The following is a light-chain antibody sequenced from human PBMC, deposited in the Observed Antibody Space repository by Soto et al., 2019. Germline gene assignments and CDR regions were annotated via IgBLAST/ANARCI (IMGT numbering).Light chain of an antibody. J-gene: IGLJ3*02. CDR1: SSDVGNYNY. CDR3: SSYAGSSTGV. Sequence: QSALTQPASVSGSPGQSITISCTGTSSDVGNYNYVSWYKQHPGKAPKLLIYEVNNRPSGVSNSFSGSKSGNTASLTISGLQAEDEADYYCSSYAGSSTGVFGGGTKLTVL. CDR2: EVN. V-gene: IGLV2-14*01.